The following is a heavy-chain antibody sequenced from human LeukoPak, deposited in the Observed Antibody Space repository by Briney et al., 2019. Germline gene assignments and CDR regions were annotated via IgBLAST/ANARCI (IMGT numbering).Heavy chain of an antibody. CDR3: ARGSATGLAY. J-gene: IGHJ4*02. V-gene: IGHV4-34*01. Sequence: KPSETLSLTCTVSGGSISSYYWSWIRQPPGKGLEWIGEIDRSRTTNYNPSLKSRLTISVDTSKNQFSLKLSSVTAADTAVYYCARGSATGLAYWGQGTLVTVSS. D-gene: IGHD1-1*01. CDR1: GGSISSYY. CDR2: IDRSRTT.